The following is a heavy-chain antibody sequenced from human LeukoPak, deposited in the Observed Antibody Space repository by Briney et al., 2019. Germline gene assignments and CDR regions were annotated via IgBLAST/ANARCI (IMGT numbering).Heavy chain of an antibody. J-gene: IGHJ4*02. CDR1: GGSISSYY. V-gene: IGHV4-4*07. D-gene: IGHD3-10*01. CDR2: IYTSGST. Sequence: SETLSLTCTVSGGSISSYYWSWIRQPAGKGLEWIGRIYTSGSTNYSPSLKSRVTMSVDTSKNQFSLKLSSVTAADTAVYYCARDRETRDYYGSGTGLDYWGQGTLVTVSS. CDR3: ARDRETRDYYGSGTGLDY.